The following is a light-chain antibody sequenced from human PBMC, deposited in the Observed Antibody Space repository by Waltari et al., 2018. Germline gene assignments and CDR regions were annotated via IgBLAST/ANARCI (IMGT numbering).Light chain of an antibody. CDR1: TSDVGGYDY. V-gene: IGLV2-14*03. CDR3: TSYTSSGTCV. CDR2: DVS. J-gene: IGLJ1*01. Sequence: QSALTQPASLSGSPGQSITISCTGTTSDVGGYDYVSWYKQHPGKAPNLMIYDVSYRHSVVSNRFSGSKSDNTASLTISGLQDEDESDYYCTSYTSSGTCVFGSGTKVTVL.